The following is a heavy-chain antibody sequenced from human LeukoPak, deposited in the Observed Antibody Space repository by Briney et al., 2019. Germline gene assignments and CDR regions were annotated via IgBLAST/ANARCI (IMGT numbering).Heavy chain of an antibody. J-gene: IGHJ4*02. Sequence: GGSLRLSCAASGFTFSSYSMNWVRQAPGKGLEWVSYISSGSSIYYADSVKGRFTIYRDNAKSALYMQMNSLRAEDTAVYYCARADFWSGYYMDYWGQRTLVTVSS. V-gene: IGHV3-48*01. CDR1: GFTFSSYS. D-gene: IGHD3-3*01. CDR2: ISSGSSI. CDR3: ARADFWSGYYMDY.